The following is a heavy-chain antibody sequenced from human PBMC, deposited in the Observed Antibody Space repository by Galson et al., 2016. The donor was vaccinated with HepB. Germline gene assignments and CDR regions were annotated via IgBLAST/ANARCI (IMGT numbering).Heavy chain of an antibody. Sequence: SLRLSCAASEFTVSSNYVNWVRQAPGRGLEWVSVIYSRGDTYYADSVKGRFIISRDNSKNMVYFQMNSLRVEDTAVYYCAALHYDFWSGKDAWGKGTTATVSS. CDR3: AALHYDFWSGKDA. V-gene: IGHV3-66*02. D-gene: IGHD3-3*01. CDR1: EFTVSSNY. CDR2: IYSRGDT. J-gene: IGHJ6*04.